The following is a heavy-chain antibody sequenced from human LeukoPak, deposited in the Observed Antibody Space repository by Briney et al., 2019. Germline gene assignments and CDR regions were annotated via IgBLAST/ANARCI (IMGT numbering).Heavy chain of an antibody. CDR2: INYSGST. D-gene: IGHD6-19*01. CDR3: ARVGSGWFFDY. V-gene: IGHV4-59*01. Sequence: SETLSLTCTVSGGSISSYYWSWIRQPPGKGLEWIGYINYSGSTNYNPSLKSRVTISVDTSKNQFSLKLSSVTAADTAVYYCARVGSGWFFDYWGQGTLVTVSS. J-gene: IGHJ4*02. CDR1: GGSISSYY.